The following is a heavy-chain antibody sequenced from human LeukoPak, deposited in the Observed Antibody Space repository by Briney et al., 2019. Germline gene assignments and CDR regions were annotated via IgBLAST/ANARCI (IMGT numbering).Heavy chain of an antibody. Sequence: PGGSLRLSCAASGFTFSSYAMSWVRQAPGRGLEWVSVISGSGGSTYYADSVKGRSTISRDNSRNTLYLQMNSLRAEDTAVYYCAKAHCSSTSCYADYGMDVWGQGTTVTVSS. CDR2: ISGSGGST. D-gene: IGHD2-2*01. V-gene: IGHV3-23*01. CDR1: GFTFSSYA. J-gene: IGHJ6*02. CDR3: AKAHCSSTSCYADYGMDV.